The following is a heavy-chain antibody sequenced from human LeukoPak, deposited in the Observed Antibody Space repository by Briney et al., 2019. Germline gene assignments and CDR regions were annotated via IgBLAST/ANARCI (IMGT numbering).Heavy chain of an antibody. CDR3: ARPNITIFGVVHDAFDI. CDR2: IYYSGST. CDR1: GGSISSSSYY. D-gene: IGHD3-3*01. J-gene: IGHJ3*02. V-gene: IGHV4-39*01. Sequence: SETLSLTCTVSGGSISSSSYYWGWIRQPPGKGLEWIGSIYYSGSTYYNPSLKSRVTISVDTSKNQFSLKLSSVTAADTAVYYCARPNITIFGVVHDAFDIWGQGTMVTVSS.